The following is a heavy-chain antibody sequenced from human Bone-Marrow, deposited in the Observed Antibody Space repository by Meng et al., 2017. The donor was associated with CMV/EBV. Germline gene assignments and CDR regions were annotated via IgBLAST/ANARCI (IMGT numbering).Heavy chain of an antibody. Sequence: GGSLRLSCAASAFTFSTYAMNWVRQAPGKGLEWVATISGRGGTIYYAGSGKGRFTISRDNSKNTVYLQMSSLTAEDTAVYYCAKDLGDYDISGCYRDYCGMDVWGQGTTVTVSS. CDR1: AFTFSTYA. CDR3: AKDLGDYDISGCYRDYCGMDV. CDR2: ISGRGGTI. J-gene: IGHJ6*02. V-gene: IGHV3-23*01. D-gene: IGHD3-22*01.